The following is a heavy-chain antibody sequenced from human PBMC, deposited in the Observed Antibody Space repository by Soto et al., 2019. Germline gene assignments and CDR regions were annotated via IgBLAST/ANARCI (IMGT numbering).Heavy chain of an antibody. V-gene: IGHV1-8*01. Sequence: QVQLVQSGAEVKKPGASVKVSCKASGYTFTSYDINWVRQATGQGLEWMGWMNPNSGNTGYAQKFQGRVTMTRNTSISTAYMELSSLRSEDTAVYYCARGFNNWNYEGDWFDPWGQGTMVTVSS. J-gene: IGHJ5*02. D-gene: IGHD1-7*01. CDR3: ARGFNNWNYEGDWFDP. CDR1: GYTFTSYD. CDR2: MNPNSGNT.